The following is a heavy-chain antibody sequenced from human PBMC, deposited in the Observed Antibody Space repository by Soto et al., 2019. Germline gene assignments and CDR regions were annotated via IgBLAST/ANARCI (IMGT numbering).Heavy chain of an antibody. CDR3: ARDPPDYLGYYYYGMDV. Sequence: GSLRLSCAASGFTFSSYSMNWVRQAPGKGLEWVSSISSSSSYIYYADSVKGRFTISRDNAKNSLYLQMNSLRAEDTAVYYCARDPPDYLGYYYYGMDVWGQGTTVTVSS. CDR1: GFTFSSYS. V-gene: IGHV3-21*01. CDR2: ISSSSSYI. D-gene: IGHD4-17*01. J-gene: IGHJ6*02.